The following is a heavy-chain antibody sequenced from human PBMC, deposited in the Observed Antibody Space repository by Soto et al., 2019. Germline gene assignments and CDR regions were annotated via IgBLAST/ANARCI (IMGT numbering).Heavy chain of an antibody. V-gene: IGHV1-18*01. CDR1: GYTFTSYC. J-gene: IGHJ4*02. Sequence: QVQLVQSGAEVNKPGASVKVSCKASGYTFTSYCISWVRQAPGQGLEWMGWISAYNGNTNYAQKLQGRVTMTTDTSTSTAYMELRSLRSDDTAVYYCARAGNDFWSGYYKLPYYFDYWGQGTLVTVSS. CDR2: ISAYNGNT. D-gene: IGHD3-3*01. CDR3: ARAGNDFWSGYYKLPYYFDY.